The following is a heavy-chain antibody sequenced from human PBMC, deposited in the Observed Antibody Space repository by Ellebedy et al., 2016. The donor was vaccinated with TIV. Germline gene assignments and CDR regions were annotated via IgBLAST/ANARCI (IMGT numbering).Heavy chain of an antibody. Sequence: PGGSLRLSCAASGFTFSSYGMHWVRKAPGKGLDSVAVIWFDGSNKYYADSVKGRFTISRDNSKNTLYPQMNRLRAEETAVYYCARDQGESVDYGGNYPTLSGGMDVWGQGTTVTVSS. D-gene: IGHD4-23*01. V-gene: IGHV3-33*01. CDR1: GFTFSSYG. CDR3: ARDQGESVDYGGNYPTLSGGMDV. J-gene: IGHJ6*02. CDR2: IWFDGSNK.